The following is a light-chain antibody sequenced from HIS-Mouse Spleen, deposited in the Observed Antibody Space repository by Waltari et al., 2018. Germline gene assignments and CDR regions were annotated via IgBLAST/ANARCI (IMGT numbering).Light chain of an antibody. Sequence: DIQMTQSPSTLSASVGDRVTITCRASQSISSWLAWYQQKPGKAPKLLIYKASSLESVVPSRFSGSGSVTEFTLTISSLQPDDFATYYCQQYNSYSPKYTFGQGTKLEIK. CDR1: QSISSW. V-gene: IGKV1-5*03. J-gene: IGKJ2*01. CDR2: KAS. CDR3: QQYNSYSPKYT.